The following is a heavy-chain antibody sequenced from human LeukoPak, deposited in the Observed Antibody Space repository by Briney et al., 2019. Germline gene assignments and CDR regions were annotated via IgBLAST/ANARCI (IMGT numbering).Heavy chain of an antibody. J-gene: IGHJ6*03. D-gene: IGHD3-3*01. CDR2: MSGSGYYT. CDR3: AKMEGQRLYDYCMDV. V-gene: IGHV3-23*01. CDR1: GFTFSSYG. Sequence: GGSLRLSCAASGFTFSSYGMHWVRQAPGKGLEWVSAMSGSGYYTYYVESVKGRFTISRDNSKNTLYLHMNSLRADDTAVYYCAKMEGQRLYDYCMDVWGRGTTVTVSS.